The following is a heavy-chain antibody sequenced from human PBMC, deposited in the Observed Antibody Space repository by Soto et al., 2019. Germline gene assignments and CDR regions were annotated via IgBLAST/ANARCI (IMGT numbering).Heavy chain of an antibody. D-gene: IGHD2-8*01. CDR2: TYYRSKWYN. CDR1: GDSVSSNSAA. J-gene: IGHJ6*02. Sequence: SQTLSLTCAISGDSVSSNSAAWNWIRQSPSRGLEWLGRTYYRSKWYNDYAVSVKSRITINPDTSKNQFSLQLNSVTPEDTAVYYCARGSYCTNGVCWPDYYYGMDVWGQGTTVTVSS. V-gene: IGHV6-1*01. CDR3: ARGSYCTNGVCWPDYYYGMDV.